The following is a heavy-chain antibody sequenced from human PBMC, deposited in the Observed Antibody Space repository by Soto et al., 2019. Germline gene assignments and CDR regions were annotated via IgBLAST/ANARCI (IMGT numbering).Heavy chain of an antibody. CDR2: IRATGGQT. D-gene: IGHD2-21*01. CDR3: AQDRGWGVVSPSHDY. CDR1: GFTFRNFV. V-gene: IGHV3-23*01. Sequence: EVQLLESGGGVVRPGGSLRLSCAASGFTFRNFVMSWVRQAPGKGLQWVSAIRATGGQTFYADSVKGRFTISRDNSKNMLHLQSNSLRDEYTAVYFCAQDRGWGVVSPSHDYWGQGTLVTVSS. J-gene: IGHJ4*02.